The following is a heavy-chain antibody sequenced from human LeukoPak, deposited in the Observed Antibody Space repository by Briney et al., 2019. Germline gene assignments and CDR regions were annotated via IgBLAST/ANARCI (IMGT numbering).Heavy chain of an antibody. CDR1: GFTFSNAW. J-gene: IGHJ4*02. D-gene: IGHD2-15*01. Sequence: TGGSLRLSCTASGFTFSNAWMSWVRQAPGKGLEWVANIKQDGSEKYYVDSVKGRFTISRDDAKNSVYLQMNSLRAEDTAVYYCARDGIDYWGQGTLVTVSS. CDR2: IKQDGSEK. CDR3: ARDGIDY. V-gene: IGHV3-7*04.